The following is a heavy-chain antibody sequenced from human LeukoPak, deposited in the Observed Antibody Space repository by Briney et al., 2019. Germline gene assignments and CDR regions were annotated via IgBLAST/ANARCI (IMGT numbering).Heavy chain of an antibody. Sequence: GGSLRLSCAASGFTFSNAWMSWVRQAPGKGLEWVGRIKSKTDGGTTDYAAPVKGRFTISRDDSKNTLYLQMNSLKTEDTAVYYCTTLLYDSSGYSPGAFDIWGEGTTVTVSS. D-gene: IGHD3-22*01. CDR1: GFTFSNAW. V-gene: IGHV3-15*01. CDR2: IKSKTDGGTT. CDR3: TTLLYDSSGYSPGAFDI. J-gene: IGHJ3*02.